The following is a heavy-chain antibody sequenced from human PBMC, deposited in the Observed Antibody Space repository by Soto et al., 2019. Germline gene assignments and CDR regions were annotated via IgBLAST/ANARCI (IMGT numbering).Heavy chain of an antibody. Sequence: EVQLVQSGAEVKKPGESLRISCQGSGYTFNTYWIGWVRQMPGKGLEWMGIIYPSDSDATYSPSSKGQVTISADTSISTAYLQWTSLKASDSAIYYCARLEMATVETFDYWGQGSLVTVSS. CDR3: ARLEMATVETFDY. CDR1: GYTFNTYW. CDR2: IYPSDSDA. D-gene: IGHD4-4*01. J-gene: IGHJ4*02. V-gene: IGHV5-51*01.